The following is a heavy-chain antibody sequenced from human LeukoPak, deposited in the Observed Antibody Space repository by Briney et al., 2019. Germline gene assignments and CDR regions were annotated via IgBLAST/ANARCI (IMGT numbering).Heavy chain of an antibody. CDR2: IYYSGST. V-gene: IGHV4-59*08. CDR1: GGSISSYY. J-gene: IGHJ6*02. Sequence: SETLSLTCTVSGGSISSYYWSWIRQPPGKGLEWIGYIYYSGSTNYNPSLKSRVTISVDTSKNQFSLKLSSVTAADTAVYYWARFYYGSGNYYYYGMDVWGQGTTVTVSS. D-gene: IGHD3-10*01. CDR3: ARFYYGSGNYYYYGMDV.